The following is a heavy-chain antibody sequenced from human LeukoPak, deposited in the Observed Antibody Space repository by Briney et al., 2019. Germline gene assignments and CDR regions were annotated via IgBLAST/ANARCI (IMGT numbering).Heavy chain of an antibody. D-gene: IGHD5-12*01. J-gene: IGHJ6*02. Sequence: SQTLSLTCNVSGGSISSGGYYWSWIRQPPGKGLEWIGYIYHSGSTYYNPSLKSRVTISVDRSKNQFSLQLNSVTPEDTAVYYCARDRPGRYSGYDPYYYYGMDVWGQGTTVTVSS. CDR3: ARDRPGRYSGYDPYYYYGMDV. CDR1: GGSISSGGYY. V-gene: IGHV4-30-2*01. CDR2: IYHSGST.